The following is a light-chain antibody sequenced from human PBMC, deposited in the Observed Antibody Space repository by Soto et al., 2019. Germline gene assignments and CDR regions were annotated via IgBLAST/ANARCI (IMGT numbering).Light chain of an antibody. Sequence: QSALTQPASVSGSPGQSITISCTGTSSDVGGYNYVSWYQQHPGKAPKLMIYEVSNRPSGVSNRCSGSKSGNTASLPISGLQAEDEGDYYCSSYTGSSTPYVFGTGTKVTVL. CDR1: SSDVGGYNY. CDR3: SSYTGSSTPYV. CDR2: EVS. V-gene: IGLV2-14*01. J-gene: IGLJ1*01.